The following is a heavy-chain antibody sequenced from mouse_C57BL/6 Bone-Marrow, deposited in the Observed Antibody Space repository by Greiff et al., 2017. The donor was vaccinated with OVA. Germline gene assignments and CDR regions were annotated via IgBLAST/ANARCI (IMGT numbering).Heavy chain of an antibody. Sequence: QVQLKESGPELVKPGASVKISCKASGYAFSSSWMNWVKQRPGKGLEWIGRIYPGDGDTNYNGKFKGKATLTADKSSSTAYMQLSSLTSEDSAVYFCARSGDDDVRGAWFAYWGQGTLVTVSA. V-gene: IGHV1-82*01. CDR3: ARSGDDDVRGAWFAY. J-gene: IGHJ3*01. D-gene: IGHD2-4*01. CDR2: IYPGDGDT. CDR1: GYAFSSSW.